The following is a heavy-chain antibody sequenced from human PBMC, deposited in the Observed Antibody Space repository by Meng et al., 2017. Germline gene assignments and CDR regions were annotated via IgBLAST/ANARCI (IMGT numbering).Heavy chain of an antibody. CDR1: EFSLTTSGAA. V-gene: IGHV2-5*02. Sequence: SGPTLVKPTQTLTLTCTCSEFSLTTSGAAVGWIRQPPGKALEWLALISWDDDKRYRPSLKSRLTITKGTSTNQVVLTMTNVDPVDTATYYCTHSLTSGWDYYFDYWGQGTLVTVSS. D-gene: IGHD6-19*01. CDR2: ISWDDDK. J-gene: IGHJ4*02. CDR3: THSLTSGWDYYFDY.